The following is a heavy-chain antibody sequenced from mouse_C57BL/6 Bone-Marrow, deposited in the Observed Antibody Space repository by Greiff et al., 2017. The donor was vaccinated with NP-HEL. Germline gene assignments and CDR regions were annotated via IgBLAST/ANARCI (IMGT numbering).Heavy chain of an antibody. CDR2: IDPNSGGT. J-gene: IGHJ2*01. D-gene: IGHD1-1*01. CDR1: GYTFTSYW. Sequence: VQLQQPGAELVKPGASVKLSCKASGYTFTSYWMHWVKQRPGRGLEWIGRIDPNSGGTKYNEKFKSKATLTVDKPSSTAYMQLSSLTSEDSAVYYCAITTVVGSYYFDYWGQGTTLTVSA. V-gene: IGHV1-62-3*01. CDR3: AITTVVGSYYFDY.